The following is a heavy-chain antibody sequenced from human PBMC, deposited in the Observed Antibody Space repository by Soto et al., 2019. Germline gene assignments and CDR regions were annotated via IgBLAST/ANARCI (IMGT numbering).Heavy chain of an antibody. V-gene: IGHV3-30*18. CDR2: ISYDGSNK. Sequence: HPRGSLRLSCAASGFTFSSYGMHWVRQAPGKGLEWVAVISYDGSNKYYADSVKGRFTISRDNSKNTLYLQMNSLRAEHTAVYYCAKSLALSIAARPGCMDVGGPGATVEVSS. CDR3: AKSLALSIAARPGCMDV. D-gene: IGHD6-6*01. CDR1: GFTFSSYG. J-gene: IGHJ6*01.